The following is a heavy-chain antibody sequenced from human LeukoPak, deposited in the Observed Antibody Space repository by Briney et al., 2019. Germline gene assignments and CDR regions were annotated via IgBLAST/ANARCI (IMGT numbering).Heavy chain of an antibody. V-gene: IGHV4-59*01. CDR1: GGSISSYY. Sequence: SETLSLTCTVSGGSISSYYWSWIRQPPGKGLEWIGYIYYSGSTNYNPSLKSRVTISVDTSKNQFSLKLSSVTAADTAVYYCARDRGGAYYDSSGYYYFDYWGQGTLVTVSS. CDR3: ARDRGGAYYDSSGYYYFDY. CDR2: IYYSGST. J-gene: IGHJ4*02. D-gene: IGHD3-22*01.